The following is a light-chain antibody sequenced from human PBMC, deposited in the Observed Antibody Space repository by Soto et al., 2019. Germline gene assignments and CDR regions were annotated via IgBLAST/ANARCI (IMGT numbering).Light chain of an antibody. CDR1: QSVNSN. CDR3: QQSNNWSKT. CDR2: DAS. V-gene: IGKV3-15*01. Sequence: EIVMTQSPATLSVSPGETATLSCRASQSVNSNLAWYQQKPGQAPRLLISDASTRAAGLPARFSGSGSGTEFTLTISSLQSEEVAVYFCQQSNNWSKTFGQGTKVDIK. J-gene: IGKJ1*01.